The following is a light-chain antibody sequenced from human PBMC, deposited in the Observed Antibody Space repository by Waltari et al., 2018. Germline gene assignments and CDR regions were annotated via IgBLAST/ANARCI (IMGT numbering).Light chain of an antibody. CDR3: CSYTNSRTWV. CDR2: EDS. J-gene: IGLJ3*02. CDR1: SSDVGRYDL. Sequence: QSALTQPASVAGSPGQSITISCTAPSSDVGRYDLLSWYQQHPDKAPKLMVFEDSKRPSEISNRFSGSKSGNTASLTISGLQAEDEADYYCCSYTNSRTWVFGGGTKLTVL. V-gene: IGLV2-23*01.